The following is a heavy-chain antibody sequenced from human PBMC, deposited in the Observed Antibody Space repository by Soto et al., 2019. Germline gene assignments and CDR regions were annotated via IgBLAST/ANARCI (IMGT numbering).Heavy chain of an antibody. V-gene: IGHV4-4*07. CDR1: GATISDYY. Sequence: SETLSLTCTASGATISDYYCSWIRKSAGKGLEWIGRIYATGTTDYNPSLKSRVMMSVDTSKKQFSLKLRSVTAADTAVYYCVRDGTKTLRDWCDPWGQGISVTVSS. CDR2: IYATGTT. CDR3: VRDGTKTLRDWCDP. D-gene: IGHD1-1*01. J-gene: IGHJ5*02.